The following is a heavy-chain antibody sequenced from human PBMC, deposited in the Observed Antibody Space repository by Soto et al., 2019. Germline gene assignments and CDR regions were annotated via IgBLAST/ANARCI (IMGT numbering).Heavy chain of an antibody. CDR3: ASLLAAAGSPDYYGMDV. CDR1: GGSISSYY. CDR2: IYYSGST. J-gene: IGHJ6*02. D-gene: IGHD6-13*01. Sequence: PSETLSLTCTVSGGSISSYYWSWIRQPPGKGLEWIGYIYYSGSTNYNPSLKSRVTISVDTSKNQFSLKLSSVTAADTAVYYCASLLAAAGSPDYYGMDVWGQGTTVNVSS. V-gene: IGHV4-59*01.